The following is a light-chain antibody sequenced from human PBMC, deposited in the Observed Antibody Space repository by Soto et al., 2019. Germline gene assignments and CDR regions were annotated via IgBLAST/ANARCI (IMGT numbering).Light chain of an antibody. Sequence: EIMMTQSPATLSVSPGERATHSCRASQSVRNNLAWYQQRRGQAPRLLIYYASTRATGVPARFSGSGSGTEFTLTISSLQSEDSALYYCQQYNNWPPLTFGQGTRLEIK. CDR2: YAS. CDR1: QSVRNN. V-gene: IGKV3-15*01. J-gene: IGKJ5*01. CDR3: QQYNNWPPLT.